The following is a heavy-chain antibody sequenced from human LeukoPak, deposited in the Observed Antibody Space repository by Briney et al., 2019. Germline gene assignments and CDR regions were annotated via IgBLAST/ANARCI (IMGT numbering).Heavy chain of an antibody. CDR3: TRGGNTGYYYNAFDI. CDR2: ISSSDNTI. CDR1: GFTFSTYE. Sequence: TGGSLRLSYAASGFTFSTYEMNWVRQAPGKGVEWVSYISSSDNTIYYADSVKGRFNISREKEKMSLYLQMNSPRVEDTAVYYCTRGGNTGYYYNAFDIWGQGTMVTVSS. J-gene: IGHJ3*02. D-gene: IGHD3-22*01. V-gene: IGHV3-48*03.